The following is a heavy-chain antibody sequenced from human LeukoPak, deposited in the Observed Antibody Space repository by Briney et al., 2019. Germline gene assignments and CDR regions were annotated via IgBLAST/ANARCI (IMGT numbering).Heavy chain of an antibody. CDR1: GFTFSAYA. J-gene: IGHJ4*02. Sequence: GGSLRLSCAASGFTFSAYAMSWVRQAPGKGLEWVSAISGSGGSTYYADSVKGRFTISRDNSKNTLDLQMNSLRAEDTAVHYCAKEELAAAGRDFEYWGQGTLVTVSS. CDR2: ISGSGGST. CDR3: AKEELAAAGRDFEY. D-gene: IGHD6-13*01. V-gene: IGHV3-23*01.